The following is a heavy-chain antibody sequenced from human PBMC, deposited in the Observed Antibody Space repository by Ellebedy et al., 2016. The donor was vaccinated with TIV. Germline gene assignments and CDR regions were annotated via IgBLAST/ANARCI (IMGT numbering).Heavy chain of an antibody. CDR1: GYSFTSYW. CDR3: ARTERDDFWSGYGWFDP. CDR2: IYPGDSDT. V-gene: IGHV5-51*01. D-gene: IGHD3-3*01. Sequence: GESLKISXKGSGYSFTSYWIGWVRQMPGKGLEWMGIIYPGDSDTRYSPSFQGQVTFSADKSISTAYLQWSSLKASDTAMYYCARTERDDFWSGYGWFDPWGQGTLVTVSS. J-gene: IGHJ5*02.